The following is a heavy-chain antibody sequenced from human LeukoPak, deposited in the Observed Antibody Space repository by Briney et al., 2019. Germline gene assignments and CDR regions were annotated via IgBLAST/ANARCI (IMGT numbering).Heavy chain of an antibody. CDR3: ARDGPGGATLDY. CDR2: ISGYNGYT. J-gene: IGHJ4*02. Sequence: ASVKVSCKASGYTFTSYGINWVRQAPGQGLEWMGWISGYNGYTYYAQKLQGGVTMTTDTSTSTAYMELRSLRSDDTAVYYCARDGPGGATLDYWGQGTLVTVSS. CDR1: GYTFTSYG. V-gene: IGHV1-18*01. D-gene: IGHD1-26*01.